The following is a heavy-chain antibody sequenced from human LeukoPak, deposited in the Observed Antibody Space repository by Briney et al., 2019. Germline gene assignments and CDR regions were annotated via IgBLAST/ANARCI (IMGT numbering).Heavy chain of an antibody. CDR1: GGSVSSGSYY. CDR2: IYYSGST. D-gene: IGHD2-15*01. V-gene: IGHV4-61*01. Sequence: SETLSLTCTVSGGSVSSGSYYWSWIRQPPGKGLEWIGYIYYSGSTSYNPSLKSRVTISVDTSKNQFSLRVSSVTAADMAVYYCARRYCSGGSCYSALDIWGQGTMVTVSS. J-gene: IGHJ3*02. CDR3: ARRYCSGGSCYSALDI.